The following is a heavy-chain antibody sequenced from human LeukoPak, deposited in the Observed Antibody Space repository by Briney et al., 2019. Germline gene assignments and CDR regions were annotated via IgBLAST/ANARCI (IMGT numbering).Heavy chain of an antibody. Sequence: SETLSLTCTVSGGSISSYSWSWIRQSPGKGLEWIGHMDYSGNTNYNSSLKSRVTISLDTSKKQFSLKLSSVTAADTAVYYCARHRLVRGSYPFDYWGQGTLVTVSS. V-gene: IGHV4-59*08. CDR3: ARHRLVRGSYPFDY. D-gene: IGHD1-26*01. CDR1: GGSISSYS. CDR2: MDYSGNT. J-gene: IGHJ4*02.